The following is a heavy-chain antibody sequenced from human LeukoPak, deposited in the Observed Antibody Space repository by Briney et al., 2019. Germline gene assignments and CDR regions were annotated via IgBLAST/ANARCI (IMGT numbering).Heavy chain of an antibody. V-gene: IGHV3-23*01. J-gene: IGHJ4*02. CDR2: ISGSGGNT. CDR3: ATPTAKYYFDY. CDR1: GFTFSSYA. Sequence: PGGSLRLYCAASGFTFSSYAMSWVRQAPGKGLEWVSAISGSGGNTYYADSVKGRFTISRDNPKNTLYLQMNSLRAEGTAVYYYATPTAKYYFDYWGQGTLVTVSS.